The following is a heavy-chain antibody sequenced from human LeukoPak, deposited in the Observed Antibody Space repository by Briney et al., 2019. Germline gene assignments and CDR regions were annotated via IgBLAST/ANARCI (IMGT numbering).Heavy chain of an antibody. CDR1: GCSISSYD. CDR3: PRDFDILTAPGTFDI. V-gene: IGHV4-59*01. J-gene: IGHJ3*02. Sequence: SETLSLTCTVSGCSISSYDWSWIRQPPGKGLEWIGYICYSGSTIYNPSLKSRFTISVDTSKNQFTLKLSSVTAAETAVYYFPRDFDILTAPGTFDIWGQGTMVTVSS. CDR2: ICYSGST. D-gene: IGHD3-9*01.